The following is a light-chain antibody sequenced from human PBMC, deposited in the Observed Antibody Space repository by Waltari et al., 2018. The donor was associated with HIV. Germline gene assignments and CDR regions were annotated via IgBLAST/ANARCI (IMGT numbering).Light chain of an antibody. J-gene: IGLJ2*01. Sequence: QSVLTQPPSVSGAPGQRVTISCTGTSSNLGAGYDVEWYQQVPGTAPKLLIYGNTNRPSGVSDRFSACKSGTSASLAITGLQAEDEADYYCQSYDRRLSASLFGGGTTLTVL. CDR2: GNT. CDR3: QSYDRRLSASL. V-gene: IGLV1-40*01. CDR1: SSNLGAGYD.